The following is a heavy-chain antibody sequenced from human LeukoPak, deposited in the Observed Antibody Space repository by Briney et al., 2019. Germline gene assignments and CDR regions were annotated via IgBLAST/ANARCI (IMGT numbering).Heavy chain of an antibody. Sequence: GGSLRLSCAASGFSFSTYGLHWVRQAPGKGLEGVAFIRYDGSSKYYEDSVKGPFTISRDNSKNTLYLQMNSLRAEDTAVYYCAKDGGYCSSTSCYYYYMDVWGKGTTVTVSS. D-gene: IGHD2-2*01. CDR1: GFSFSTYG. V-gene: IGHV3-30*02. CDR2: IRYDGSSK. CDR3: AKDGGYCSSTSCYYYYMDV. J-gene: IGHJ6*03.